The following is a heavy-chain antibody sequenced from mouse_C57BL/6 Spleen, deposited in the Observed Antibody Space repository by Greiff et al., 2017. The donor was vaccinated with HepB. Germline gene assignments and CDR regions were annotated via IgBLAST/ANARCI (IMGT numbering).Heavy chain of an antibody. V-gene: IGHV1-59*01. J-gene: IGHJ4*01. CDR2: IDPSDSYT. CDR1: GYTFTSYW. CDR3: ARGGYSNYNYAMDY. D-gene: IGHD2-5*01. Sequence: QVQLQQPGAELVRPGTSVKLSCKASGYTFTSYWMHWVKQRPGQGLEWIGVIDPSDSYTNYNQKFKGKATLTVDTSSSTAYMQLSSLTSAASAVYYCARGGYSNYNYAMDYWGQGTSVTVSS.